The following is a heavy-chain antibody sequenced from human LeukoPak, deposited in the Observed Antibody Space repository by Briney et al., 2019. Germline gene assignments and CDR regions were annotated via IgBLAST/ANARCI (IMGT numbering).Heavy chain of an antibody. CDR2: IKSKANSYAT. V-gene: IGHV3-73*01. Sequence: SGGSLRLSCAASGFTFSGSAMHWVRQASGKGLEWVGRIKSKANSYATAYAASVKGRFTISRDDSKNTAYLQMNSLKTEDTAVYYCTRHNRVGRSSRVATISVYVDYWGQGTLVTVSS. J-gene: IGHJ4*02. CDR3: TRHNRVGRSSRVATISVYVDY. CDR1: GFTFSGSA. D-gene: IGHD5-12*01.